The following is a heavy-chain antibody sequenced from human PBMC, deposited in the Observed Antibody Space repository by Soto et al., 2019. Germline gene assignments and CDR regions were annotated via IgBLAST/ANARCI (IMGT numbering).Heavy chain of an antibody. CDR2: IDHSGST. J-gene: IGHJ4*02. CDR1: GGSFRGYY. CDR3: ARVEYTYNYRGLDY. Sequence: QVQLQQWGTGLLKPSETLSLTCAVYGGSFRGYYWTWIRQPPGKGLEWIGEIDHSGSTNYNPSLKSRVTISVDTSKNLFSLKLSSVTAADTAVYYCARVEYTYNYRGLDYWGQGTLVTVSS. V-gene: IGHV4-34*01. D-gene: IGHD3-16*01.